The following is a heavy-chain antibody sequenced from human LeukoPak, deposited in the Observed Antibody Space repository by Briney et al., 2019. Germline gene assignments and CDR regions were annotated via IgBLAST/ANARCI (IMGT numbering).Heavy chain of an antibody. J-gene: IGHJ6*03. V-gene: IGHV7-4-1*02. CDR1: GYTFTSYA. CDR3: ARAGMPFYYYYMDV. CDR2: INTNTGNP. D-gene: IGHD2-2*01. Sequence: ASVKVSCKASGYTFTSYAINWVRQAPGQGLEWMGWINTNTGNPTYAQGFTGRFVFSLDTSVSTAYLQISSLKAEDTAVYYCARAGMPFYYYYMDVWGKGTTVTVSS.